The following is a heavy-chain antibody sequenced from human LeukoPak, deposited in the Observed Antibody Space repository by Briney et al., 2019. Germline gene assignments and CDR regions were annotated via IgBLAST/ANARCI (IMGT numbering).Heavy chain of an antibody. V-gene: IGHV4-59*01. Sequence: SETLSLTCTVSGGSISSYYWSWIRQPPAKGLEWIGYIYYSGSTNYNPSLKSRVTISVDTSKNQFSLKLSSVTAADTAVYYCARMRTLWSGYSFDYWGQGTLVTVSS. J-gene: IGHJ4*02. CDR3: ARMRTLWSGYSFDY. CDR2: IYYSGST. D-gene: IGHD3-3*01. CDR1: GGSISSYY.